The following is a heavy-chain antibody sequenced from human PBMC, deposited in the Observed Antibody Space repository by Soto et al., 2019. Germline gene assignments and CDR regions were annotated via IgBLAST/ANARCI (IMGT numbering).Heavy chain of an antibody. V-gene: IGHV4-59*01. CDR2: VYNSGST. D-gene: IGHD6-13*01. Sequence: PSETLSLTCTVSGGSISSNYWTWIRQPPGKGLEWIGYVYNSGSTNYNPSLKSRVTTSQDTYNRQFSLKVHSMTAADKAVYYCARYRREAVAGYTLDNWGQGILVTVSS. CDR1: GGSISSNY. CDR3: ARYRREAVAGYTLDN. J-gene: IGHJ4*02.